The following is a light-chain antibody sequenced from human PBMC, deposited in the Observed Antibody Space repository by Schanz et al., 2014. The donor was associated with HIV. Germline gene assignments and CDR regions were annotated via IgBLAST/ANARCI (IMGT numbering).Light chain of an antibody. CDR3: QQSYSTPWT. CDR2: AAS. V-gene: IGKV1-39*01. Sequence: DIQMTQSPSSLSASVGDRVTLTCRASQSISTYLNWYQQKPGRAAQLLISAASSLQSGLPSRFSGSGSGTDFTLTISSLQPEDFATYYCQQSYSTPWTFGQGTKVEIK. J-gene: IGKJ1*01. CDR1: QSISTY.